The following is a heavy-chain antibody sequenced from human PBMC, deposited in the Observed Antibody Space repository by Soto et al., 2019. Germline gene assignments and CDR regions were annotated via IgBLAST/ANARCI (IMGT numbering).Heavy chain of an antibody. Sequence: QITLKESGPTLLKPTQTLTLTCTFSGFSLSTSGVGVGGIRQPPGKALEWLALIYWDDDKRDSPSLKSRLTITKDTSKNQVVLTMTNRDPVDTATYYCAHSLIGYYYDSRGSNWFDPWGQGTLVTVSS. CDR2: IYWDDDK. CDR1: GFSLSTSGVG. J-gene: IGHJ5*02. V-gene: IGHV2-5*02. D-gene: IGHD3-22*01. CDR3: AHSLIGYYYDSRGSNWFDP.